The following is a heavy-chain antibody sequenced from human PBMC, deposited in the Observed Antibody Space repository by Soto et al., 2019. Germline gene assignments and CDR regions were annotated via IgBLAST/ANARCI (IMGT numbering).Heavy chain of an antibody. V-gene: IGHV1-69*13. Sequence: SVKVSCKTSGGTFNTCGISWLRQAPGQGLEWMGGIIPFFGTAEYSQKFEHRITITADESTNTVYMDLRSLTSEDTAIYYCARTAPMDAGDKYYYDFWGQGALVTVSS. CDR3: ARTAPMDAGDKYYYDF. J-gene: IGHJ4*02. CDR2: IIPFFGTA. D-gene: IGHD3-16*01. CDR1: GGTFNTCG.